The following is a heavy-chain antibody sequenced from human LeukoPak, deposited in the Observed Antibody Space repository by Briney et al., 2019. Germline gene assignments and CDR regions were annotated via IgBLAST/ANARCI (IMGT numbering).Heavy chain of an antibody. Sequence: LETLSLTCTVSGDSIRSYYWSWIRQPPGEGLEWIGYIYYGGSTNYNPSLKSRVTMSVDTSKNQFSLKLSSVTAADTAVYYCARLRGYNYGLDYWGQGALVTVSS. V-gene: IGHV4-59*01. CDR1: GDSIRSYY. CDR3: ARLRGYNYGLDY. CDR2: IYYGGST. D-gene: IGHD5-18*01. J-gene: IGHJ4*02.